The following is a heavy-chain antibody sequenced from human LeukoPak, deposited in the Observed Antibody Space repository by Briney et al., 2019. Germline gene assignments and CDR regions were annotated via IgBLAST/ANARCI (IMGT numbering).Heavy chain of an antibody. V-gene: IGHV3-30-3*01. Sequence: GGSLRLSCAASGFTFSSYAMHWARQAPGKGLEWVAVISYDGSNKYYADSVKGRFTISRDNSKNTLYLQMNSLRAEDTAVYYCARALYYPPDYWGQGTLVTVSS. J-gene: IGHJ4*02. D-gene: IGHD3-10*01. CDR1: GFTFSSYA. CDR2: ISYDGSNK. CDR3: ARALYYPPDY.